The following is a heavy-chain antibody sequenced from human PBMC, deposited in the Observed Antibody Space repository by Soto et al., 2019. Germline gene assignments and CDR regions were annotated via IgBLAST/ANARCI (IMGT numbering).Heavy chain of an antibody. J-gene: IGHJ6*02. CDR3: VRMNADSYQFYYAMDV. D-gene: IGHD4-17*01. V-gene: IGHV2-26*01. CDR1: GFSLSTGRMG. Sequence: QVTLKESGPVLVKPTETLTLTCTVYGFSLSTGRMGVSWIRQPPGKALEWLAHIFSDNERSYSTSMQGRLTISKDPSGSQVVLSMTNLDPVDTGTYYCVRMNADSYQFYYAMDVWGQGTTVTVSS. CDR2: IFSDNER.